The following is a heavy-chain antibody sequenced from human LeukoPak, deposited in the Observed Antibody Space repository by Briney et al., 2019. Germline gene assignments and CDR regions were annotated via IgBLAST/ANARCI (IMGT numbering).Heavy chain of an antibody. V-gene: IGHV3-23*01. CDR2: INYSGGTT. D-gene: IGHD6-13*01. J-gene: IGHJ4*02. CDR1: GFTFSNYA. Sequence: GGSLRLSCAASGFTFSNYAMSWVRQAPGKGLEWVSVINYSGGTTYYAQSVKGRFTISRDNSKNTLYLQMNSLRVEDTAVYYCAKDHQLENYWGQGTLVTVSS. CDR3: AKDHQLENY.